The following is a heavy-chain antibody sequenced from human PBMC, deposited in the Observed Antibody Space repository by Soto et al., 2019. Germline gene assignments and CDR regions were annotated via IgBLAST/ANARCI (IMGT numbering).Heavy chain of an antibody. J-gene: IGHJ4*02. V-gene: IGHV4-59*01. CDR1: GGSISSYY. Sequence: SETLSLTCTVSGGSISSYYWSWIRQPPGKGLEWIGYIYYSGSTNYNPSLKSRVTISVDTSKNQFSLKLSSVTAADTAVYYCARYGLELKTAFDYWGQGTLVTVSS. D-gene: IGHD1-7*01. CDR3: ARYGLELKTAFDY. CDR2: IYYSGST.